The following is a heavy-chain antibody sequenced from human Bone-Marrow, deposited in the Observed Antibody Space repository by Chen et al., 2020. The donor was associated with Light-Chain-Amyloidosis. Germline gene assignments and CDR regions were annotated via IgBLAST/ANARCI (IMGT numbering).Heavy chain of an antibody. CDR1: GLPFTNYY. CDR2: IGQDGSEK. CDR3: ARRGGGGSYFDY. Sequence: EVQLVESGGGLVQQGPSLGFPCEAAGLPFTNYYMAWVRQAPGKGQGWVANIGQDGSEKYFVDSLKGRFTISRDNAKNSLFLQMNSLRVEDTAVYYWARRGGGGSYFDYWGQGALVTVSS. D-gene: IGHD1-26*01. V-gene: IGHV3-7*05. J-gene: IGHJ4*02.